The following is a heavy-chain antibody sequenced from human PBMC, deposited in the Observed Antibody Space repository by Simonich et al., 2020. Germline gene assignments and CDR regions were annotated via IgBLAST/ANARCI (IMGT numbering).Heavy chain of an antibody. J-gene: IGHJ1*01. CDR3: AGGLRVAAAGTAFQH. CDR1: GGSFSGYY. V-gene: IGHV4-34*01. D-gene: IGHD6-13*01. CDR2: IKHSEST. Sequence: QVQLQQGGAGLLKPSETLSLTCAVYGGSFSGYYWSWIRQPPGKGLEWIGEIKHSESTNYTPALKSRVTISIDTSKNQFSLKLSSVTAADTAVYYCAGGLRVAAAGTAFQHWGQGTLVTVSS.